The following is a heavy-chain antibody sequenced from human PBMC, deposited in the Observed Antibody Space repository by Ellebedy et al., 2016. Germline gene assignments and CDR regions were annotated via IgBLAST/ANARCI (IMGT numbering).Heavy chain of an antibody. V-gene: IGHV1-69*04. CDR3: ARDLHPLIAAAGTGFDY. CDR2: IIPILGIA. J-gene: IGHJ4*02. CDR1: GGTFSSYA. D-gene: IGHD6-13*01. Sequence: ASVKVSCKASGGTFSSYAISWVRQAPGQGLEWMGRIIPILGIANYAQKFQGRVTITADKSTSTAYMELSSLRSEDTAVYYCARDLHPLIAAAGTGFDYWGQGTLVTVSS.